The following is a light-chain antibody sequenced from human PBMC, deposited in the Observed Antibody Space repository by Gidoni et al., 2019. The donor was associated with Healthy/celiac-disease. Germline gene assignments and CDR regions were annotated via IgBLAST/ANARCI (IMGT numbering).Light chain of an antibody. Sequence: EIVLTQSPATLSLSPGESATFSCRASQSVSSYLAWYQQKPGQAPRLLIYDASNRATGIPARFSGSGSGTDFTLTISSLEPEDFAVYYCQQRSNWLFTFGPGTKVDIK. CDR2: DAS. V-gene: IGKV3-11*01. CDR3: QQRSNWLFT. J-gene: IGKJ3*01. CDR1: QSVSSY.